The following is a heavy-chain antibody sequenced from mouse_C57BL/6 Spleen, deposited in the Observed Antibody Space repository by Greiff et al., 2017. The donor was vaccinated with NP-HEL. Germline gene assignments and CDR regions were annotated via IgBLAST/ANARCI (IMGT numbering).Heavy chain of an antibody. J-gene: IGHJ4*01. Sequence: VQLQQSGPELVKPGASVKISCKASGYAFSSSWMNWVKQRPGKGLEWIGRIYPGDGDTNYNGKFKGKATLTADKSSSTAYMQLSSLTSEDSAVYSCARSGSPGEYYAMDYWGQGTSVTVSS. CDR2: IYPGDGDT. D-gene: IGHD3-1*01. V-gene: IGHV1-82*01. CDR3: ARSGSPGEYYAMDY. CDR1: GYAFSSSW.